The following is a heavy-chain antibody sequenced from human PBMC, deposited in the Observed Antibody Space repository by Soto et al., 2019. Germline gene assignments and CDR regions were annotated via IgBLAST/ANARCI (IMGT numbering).Heavy chain of an antibody. CDR2: ISSNGGST. V-gene: IGHV3-64*01. Sequence: GGSLRLSCAASGFTFSSYAMHWVRQAPGKGLEYVSAISSNGGSTYYANSVKGRFTISRDNSKNTLHLQMGSLRAEDMAVYYCARDLAVAGGFDYWGQGT. CDR1: GFTFSSYA. J-gene: IGHJ4*02. D-gene: IGHD6-19*01. CDR3: ARDLAVAGGFDY.